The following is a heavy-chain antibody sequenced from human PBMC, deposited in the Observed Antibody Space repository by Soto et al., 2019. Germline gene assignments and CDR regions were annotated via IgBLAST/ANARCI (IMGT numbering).Heavy chain of an antibody. J-gene: IGHJ4*02. V-gene: IGHV1-2*02. Sequence: QVQLVQSGAEVKKPGASVKVSCKASGYTFTGYYLHWIRQAPGQGLEWMGWMRPNSGGANYAQKFQCRVSMTRDTSISTFYMELSRLRSDDTAVYYCARDPHEGVYDYWGQGTLVTVSS. CDR3: ARDPHEGVYDY. CDR1: GYTFTGYY. CDR2: MRPNSGGA. D-gene: IGHD3-16*01.